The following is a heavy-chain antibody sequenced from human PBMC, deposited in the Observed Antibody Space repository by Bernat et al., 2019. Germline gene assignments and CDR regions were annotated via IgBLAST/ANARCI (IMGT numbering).Heavy chain of an antibody. CDR1: GFSLTSTGVG. Sequence: QIALNESDPTLVKPTQTLTLTCTFSGFSLTSTGVGVGWIRQPPGKALEWLALIYWDDDKRYSPSLKTRLTVAKDTSKSQVLLPMTNMAPADTAKYYCARRLENYSRHTYTFDYWGQGTLVTVSS. CDR2: IYWDDDK. J-gene: IGHJ4*02. CDR3: ARRLENYSRHTYTFDY. D-gene: IGHD1-26*01. V-gene: IGHV2-5*02.